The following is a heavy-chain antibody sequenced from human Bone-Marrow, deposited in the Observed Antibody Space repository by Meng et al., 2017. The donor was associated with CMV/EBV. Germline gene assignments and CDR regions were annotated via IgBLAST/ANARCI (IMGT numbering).Heavy chain of an antibody. V-gene: IGHV3-21*01. CDR3: ARDESPENYYDSSGYYYRNVYFDY. CDR1: GFTFSSYS. J-gene: IGHJ4*02. Sequence: GGSLRLSCAASGFTFSSYSMNWVRQAPGKGLEWVSSISSSSSYIYYADSVKGRFTISRDNAKNSLYLQMNSLRAEDTAVYYCARDESPENYYDSSGYYYRNVYFDYWGQGTLVTVSS. CDR2: ISSSSSYI. D-gene: IGHD3-22*01.